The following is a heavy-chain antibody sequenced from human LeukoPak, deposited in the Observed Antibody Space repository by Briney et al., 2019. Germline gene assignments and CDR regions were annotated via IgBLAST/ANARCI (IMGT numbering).Heavy chain of an antibody. V-gene: IGHV3-23*01. Sequence: GGSLSLSCAASGFTFSSYAMSWVRPPPGEGLEWVSAINDSGGSTYYADSVKGRFTITRDNSKNTLYLQMNSLRAEDTAVYYCAKEFYDGTLFDYWGQGTLVTVSS. J-gene: IGHJ4*02. CDR3: AKEFYDGTLFDY. CDR1: GFTFSSYA. D-gene: IGHD3-3*01. CDR2: INDSGGST.